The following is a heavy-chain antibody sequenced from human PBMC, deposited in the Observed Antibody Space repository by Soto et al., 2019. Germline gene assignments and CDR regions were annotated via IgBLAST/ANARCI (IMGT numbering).Heavy chain of an antibody. J-gene: IGHJ4*02. CDR2: IYYTGST. Sequence: SETLSLTCAVSGGSISDSNYHWGWVRQPPGKGLEWIGSIYYTGSTYYNPSLKSRVTISGDTSKNQFSLKLTSVADGDSAVYYCARHLGPTGPNYWGQGTLVTVSS. V-gene: IGHV4-39*01. CDR3: ARHLGPTGPNY. CDR1: GGSISDSNYH. D-gene: IGHD1-26*01.